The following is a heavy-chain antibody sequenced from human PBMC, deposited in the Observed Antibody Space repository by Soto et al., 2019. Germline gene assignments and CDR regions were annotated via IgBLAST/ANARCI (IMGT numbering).Heavy chain of an antibody. D-gene: IGHD3-10*01. CDR2: IIPIFGTA. J-gene: IGHJ5*02. V-gene: IGHV1-69*13. Sequence: SVKVSCKASGGTFSSYAISWVRQAPGQGLEWMGGIIPIFGTANYAQRFQGRVTITADESTSTAYMELSSLRSEDTAVYYCARLRGVKNWFDPWGQGTLVTVSS. CDR3: ARLRGVKNWFDP. CDR1: GGTFSSYA.